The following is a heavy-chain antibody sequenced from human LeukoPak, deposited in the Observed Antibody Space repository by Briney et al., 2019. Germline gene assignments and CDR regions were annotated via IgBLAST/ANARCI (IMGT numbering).Heavy chain of an antibody. J-gene: IGHJ5*02. CDR1: GFTFSSYG. V-gene: IGHV3-30*03. Sequence: PGRSLRLSCAASGFTFSSYGMHWVRQAPGKGLEWVAVISYDGSNKYYADSVKGRFTISRDNSKNTLYLQMNSLRAEDTAVYYCARPWSGSYNWFAPWGQGTLVTVSS. CDR3: ARPWSGSYNWFAP. CDR2: ISYDGSNK. D-gene: IGHD3-3*01.